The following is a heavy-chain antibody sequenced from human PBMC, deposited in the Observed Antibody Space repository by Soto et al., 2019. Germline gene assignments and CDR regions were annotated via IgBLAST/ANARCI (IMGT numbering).Heavy chain of an antibody. D-gene: IGHD3-3*01. Sequence: GASVKVSCKASGYTFTSYYMHWVRQAPGQGLEWMGIINPSGGSTSYAQKFQGRVTMTRDTSTSTVYMELSSLRSEDTAVYYCAREVLVEWRYYYGMDVWGQGTTVTVAS. CDR3: AREVLVEWRYYYGMDV. CDR1: GYTFTSYY. V-gene: IGHV1-46*01. CDR2: INPSGGST. J-gene: IGHJ6*02.